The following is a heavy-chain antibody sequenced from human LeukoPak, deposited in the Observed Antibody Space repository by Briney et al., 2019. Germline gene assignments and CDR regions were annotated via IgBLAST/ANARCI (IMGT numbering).Heavy chain of an antibody. J-gene: IGHJ4*02. Sequence: ASVKVSCKVSGYSFTSNYIHWVRQAPGQGLEWMGIIDPSGGSTNYAQKFQGRVTMTRDTSTSTVYMELSSLRSEDTAVYYCARESGGNPATSEDYWGQGTLVTVSS. CDR2: IDPSGGST. CDR1: GYSFTSNY. V-gene: IGHV1-46*01. CDR3: ARESGGNPATSEDY. D-gene: IGHD4-23*01.